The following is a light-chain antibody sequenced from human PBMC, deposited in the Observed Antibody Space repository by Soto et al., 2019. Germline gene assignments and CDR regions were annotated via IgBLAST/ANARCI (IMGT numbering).Light chain of an antibody. CDR1: NSNIGSNT. CDR2: SNN. Sequence: QLVLTQPPSASGTPGQRVTISCSGSNSNIGSNTVNWYRQLPGTAPKLLIYSNNQRPSGVPDRFSGSKSGTSASLAISGLQSEDEADYYCAAWDDSLNGHAVFGGGTQLTVL. V-gene: IGLV1-44*01. CDR3: AAWDDSLNGHAV. J-gene: IGLJ7*01.